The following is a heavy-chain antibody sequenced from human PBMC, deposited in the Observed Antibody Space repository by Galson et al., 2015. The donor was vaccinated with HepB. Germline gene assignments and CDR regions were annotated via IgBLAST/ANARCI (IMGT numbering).Heavy chain of an antibody. CDR2: INAGNGNT. D-gene: IGHD2-15*01. CDR1: GYTFTSYA. J-gene: IGHJ1*01. V-gene: IGHV1-3*01. Sequence: SVKVSCKASGYTFTSYAMHWVRQAPGQRLEWMGWINAGNGNTKYSQKFQGRVTITRDTSASTAYMELSSLRSEDTAVYYCARVPPGYVAAVHWGQGTLVTVSS. CDR3: ARVPPGYVAAVH.